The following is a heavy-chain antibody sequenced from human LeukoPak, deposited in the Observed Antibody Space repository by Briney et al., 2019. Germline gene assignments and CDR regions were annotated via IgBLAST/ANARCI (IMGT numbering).Heavy chain of an antibody. CDR3: AKDSEPMVRGVINWFDP. J-gene: IGHJ5*02. Sequence: PGGSLRLSCAASGFTFSSYSMNWVRQAPGKGLEWVSYISSSSSTIYYADSVKGRFTISRDNAKNSLYLQMNSLRAEDTAVYYCAKDSEPMVRGVINWFDPWGQGTLVTVSS. D-gene: IGHD3-10*01. V-gene: IGHV3-48*04. CDR1: GFTFSSYS. CDR2: ISSSSSTI.